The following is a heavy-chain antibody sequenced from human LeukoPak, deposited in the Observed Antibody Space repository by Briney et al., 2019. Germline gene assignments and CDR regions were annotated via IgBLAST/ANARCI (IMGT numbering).Heavy chain of an antibody. V-gene: IGHV1-69*05. CDR1: GYTFTSYG. J-gene: IGHJ4*02. CDR3: ARGSGSYSPTYYFDY. D-gene: IGHD1-26*01. Sequence: SVKVSCKASGYTFTSYGISWVRQAPGQGLEWMGWIIPIFGTANYAQKFQGRVTITTDESTSTAYMELSSLRSEDTAVYYCARGSGSYSPTYYFDYWGQGTLVTVSS. CDR2: IIPIFGTA.